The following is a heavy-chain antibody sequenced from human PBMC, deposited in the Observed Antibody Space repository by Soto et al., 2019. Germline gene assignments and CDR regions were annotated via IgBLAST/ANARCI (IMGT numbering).Heavy chain of an antibody. D-gene: IGHD3-10*01. CDR3: ARGFIYYGSGSYYNKDYYYGMDV. V-gene: IGHV4-34*01. CDR1: GGSFSGYY. Sequence: ETLSLTCAVYGGSFSGYYWSWIRQPPGKGLEWIGEINHSGSTNYNPSLKSRVTISVDTSKNQFSLKLSSVTAADTAVYYCARGFIYYGSGSYYNKDYYYGMDVWVHGXTVTV. J-gene: IGHJ6*02. CDR2: INHSGST.